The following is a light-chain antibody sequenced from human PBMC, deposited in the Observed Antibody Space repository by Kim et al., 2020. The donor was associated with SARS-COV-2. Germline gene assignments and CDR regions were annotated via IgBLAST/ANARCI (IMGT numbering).Light chain of an antibody. CDR3: CSYVDTNNFV. CDR1: SSDIGGSNF. CDR2: EVF. V-gene: IGLV2-8*01. J-gene: IGLJ1*01. Sequence: QSALTQPPSASGSPGQSVTISRTGSSSDIGGSNFVSWYRQQPGTAPRLIIYEVFKRPSGVPDRFSGSKSGNTAFLTVSGLQSDDEGDFYCCSYVDTNNFVFGTGTKVTVL.